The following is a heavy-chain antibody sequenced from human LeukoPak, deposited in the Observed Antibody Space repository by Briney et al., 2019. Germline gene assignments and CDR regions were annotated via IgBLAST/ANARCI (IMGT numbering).Heavy chain of an antibody. CDR2: IYYSGST. Sequence: SETLSLTCTVSGGSISSSSYYWGWIPQPPGKGLEWIGSIYYSGSTYYNPSLKSRVTISVDTSKNQFSLKLSSVTAADTAVYYCARDSLTWWELLRPYAFDIWGQGTMVTVSS. CDR3: ARDSLTWWELLRPYAFDI. J-gene: IGHJ3*02. CDR1: GGSISSSSYY. V-gene: IGHV4-39*07. D-gene: IGHD1-26*01.